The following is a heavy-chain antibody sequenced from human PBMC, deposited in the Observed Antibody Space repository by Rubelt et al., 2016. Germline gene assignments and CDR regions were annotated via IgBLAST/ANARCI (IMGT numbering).Heavy chain of an antibody. J-gene: IGHJ4*02. CDR2: IYYSGST. D-gene: IGHD1-14*01. CDR3: ARYRPGSADY. V-gene: IGHV4-39*01. CDR1: DGSISSYY. Sequence: QVQLQESDPGLVKPSETLSHTCTVSDGSISSYYWGWIRQPPGKGLEWIGSIYYSGSTYYNQSLKSRVTISVDTSKNQFSLKLSSVTAADTAVYYCARYRPGSADYWGQGTLVTVSS.